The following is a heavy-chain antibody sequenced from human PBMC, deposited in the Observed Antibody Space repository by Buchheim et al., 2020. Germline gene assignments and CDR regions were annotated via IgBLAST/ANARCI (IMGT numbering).Heavy chain of an antibody. D-gene: IGHD2-15*01. V-gene: IGHV4-34*01. J-gene: IGHJ6*02. Sequence: HVQLQQWGAGLLKPSETLSLTCAVYGGSFSGYYWSWIRQPPGKGLEWIWEINHSGSTTYNPSLKSQVTISVDTSKNQFALKLSSVTAADTAVYYCARAKKGYYYYYYGMDVWGQGTT. CDR3: ARAKKGYYYYYYGMDV. CDR1: GGSFSGYY. CDR2: INHSGST.